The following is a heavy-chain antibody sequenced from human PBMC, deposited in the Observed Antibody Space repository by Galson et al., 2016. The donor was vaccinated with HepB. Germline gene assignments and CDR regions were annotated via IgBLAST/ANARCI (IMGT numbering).Heavy chain of an antibody. CDR2: ISWHSGSI. J-gene: IGHJ3*02. D-gene: IGHD3-22*01. V-gene: IGHV3-9*01. CDR3: AKDSGAYYYDSSGYRRNAFDI. CDR1: GFTLDHYA. Sequence: SLRLSCAASGFTLDHYAMHWVRQAPGKGLEWVSGISWHSGSIGYADSVKGRFTISRDKAKNSLSLQMNSLRAGDPAVSYCAKDSGAYYYDSSGYRRNAFDIWGQGTMVTVSS.